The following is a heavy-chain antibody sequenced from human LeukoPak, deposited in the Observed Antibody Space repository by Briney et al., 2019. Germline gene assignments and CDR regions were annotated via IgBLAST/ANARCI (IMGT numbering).Heavy chain of an antibody. CDR2: IYYSGST. J-gene: IGHJ4*02. V-gene: IGHV4-39*01. Sequence: SETLSLTCTVSGGSISSSSYYWGWIRQPPGKGLEWIGSIYYSGSTYYNPSLKSRVTISVDTSKNQFSLKLSSVTAADTAVYYCARRLYYYDSSGYSDYWGQGTLVTVSS. CDR3: ARRLYYYDSSGYSDY. D-gene: IGHD3-22*01. CDR1: GGSISSSSYY.